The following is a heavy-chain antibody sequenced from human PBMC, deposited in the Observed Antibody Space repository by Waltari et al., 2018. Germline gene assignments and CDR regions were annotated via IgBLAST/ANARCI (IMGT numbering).Heavy chain of an antibody. CDR3: ARESWGSPDY. J-gene: IGHJ4*02. CDR2: RKQDGREK. V-gene: IGHV3-7*01. CDR1: GFTFSSYW. Sequence: EVQLVESGGGLVQPGGSLRLSCAASGFTFSSYWMSWVRQAPGKGLEWVANRKQDGREKYYVDAVKGRFTLARDNAKNSLYLQRDSLRAEDTAVYYCARESWGSPDYWGQGTLVTVSS. D-gene: IGHD7-27*01.